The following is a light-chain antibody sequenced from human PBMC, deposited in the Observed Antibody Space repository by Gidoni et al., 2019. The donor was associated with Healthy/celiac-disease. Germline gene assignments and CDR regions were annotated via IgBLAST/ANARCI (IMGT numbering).Light chain of an antibody. Sequence: IQRTQSPSTLSASVGDRVTITCRASQSISSWLAWYQQKPGKAPKLLIYKASSLESGVPSRFSGRGSGTEFTITISSLQPDDFATYYCQQYNSYLFTFGPGTKVDIK. V-gene: IGKV1-5*03. CDR3: QQYNSYLFT. CDR2: KAS. J-gene: IGKJ3*01. CDR1: QSISSW.